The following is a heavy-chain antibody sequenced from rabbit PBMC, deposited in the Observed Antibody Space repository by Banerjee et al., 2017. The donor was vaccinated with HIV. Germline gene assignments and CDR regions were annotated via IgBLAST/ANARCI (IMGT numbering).Heavy chain of an antibody. V-gene: IGHV1S40*01. CDR3: ARGGSGGYYLNF. Sequence: QSLEESGGDLVKPGASLTLTCTASGFDFSSNAMCWVRQAPGKGLEWIACIYAGSSGSTWYASWAKGRFTISKTSSTTVTLQMTSLTAADTATYFCARGGSGGYYLNFWGPGTLVTVS. J-gene: IGHJ4*01. CDR2: IYAGSSGST. CDR1: GFDFSSNA. D-gene: IGHD1-1*01.